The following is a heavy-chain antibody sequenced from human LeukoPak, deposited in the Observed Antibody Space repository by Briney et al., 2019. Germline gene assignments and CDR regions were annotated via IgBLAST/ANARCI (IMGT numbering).Heavy chain of an antibody. CDR2: ISGSSNYI. CDR1: GFTFSSYS. D-gene: IGHD3-22*01. CDR3: ARATFYYGSSGYYY. V-gene: IGHV3-21*01. J-gene: IGHJ4*02. Sequence: GGSLRLSCAASGFTFSSYSMNWVRQAPGKGLEWVSSISGSSNYIYYADSVKGRFTISRDNAKNSLYLQMNSLRAEDTAVYHCARATFYYGSSGYYYWGQGTLVTVSS.